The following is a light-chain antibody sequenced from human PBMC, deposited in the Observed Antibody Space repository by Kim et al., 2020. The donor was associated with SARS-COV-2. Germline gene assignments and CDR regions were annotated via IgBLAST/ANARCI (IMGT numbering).Light chain of an antibody. J-gene: IGLJ3*02. CDR1: TNLVGYDG. CDR2: RNH. V-gene: IGLV10-54*02. CDR3: SAWDASLLSWV. Sequence: TLPRTGATNLVGYDGPCWLQPHQGPPPTALVYRNHNRPPVISQRFSASMSGDTASLTITGLQPGDAADYYCSAWDASLLSWVFGGGTQLTVL.